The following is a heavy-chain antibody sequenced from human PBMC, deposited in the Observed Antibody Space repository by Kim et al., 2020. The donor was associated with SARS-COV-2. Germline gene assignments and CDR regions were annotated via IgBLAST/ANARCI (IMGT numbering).Heavy chain of an antibody. D-gene: IGHD6-19*01. J-gene: IGHJ4*02. CDR3: AREKEQWLERYFDY. V-gene: IGHV1-69*04. CDR1: GGTFSSYA. Sequence: SVKVSCKASGGTFSSYAISWVRQAPGQGLEWMGRIIPILGIANYAQKFQGRVTITADKSTSTAYMELSSLRSEDTAVYYCAREKEQWLERYFDYWGQGTLVTVSS. CDR2: IIPILGIA.